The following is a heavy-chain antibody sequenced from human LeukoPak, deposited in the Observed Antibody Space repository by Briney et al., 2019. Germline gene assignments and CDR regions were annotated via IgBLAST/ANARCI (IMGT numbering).Heavy chain of an antibody. Sequence: ETLXLTCTVSGYSISSGYYWGWIRQPPGKGLEWIGSIYHSGSTYYNPSLKSRVTISVDTSKNQFSLKLSSVTAADTAVYYCARGYGSGSPDAFDIWGQGTMVTVSS. V-gene: IGHV4-38-2*02. CDR3: ARGYGSGSPDAFDI. D-gene: IGHD3-10*01. CDR1: GYSISSGYY. J-gene: IGHJ3*02. CDR2: IYHSGST.